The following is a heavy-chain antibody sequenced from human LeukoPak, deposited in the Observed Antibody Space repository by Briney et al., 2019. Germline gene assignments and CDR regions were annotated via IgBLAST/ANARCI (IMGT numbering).Heavy chain of an antibody. D-gene: IGHD3-3*01. J-gene: IGHJ6*02. CDR3: ARGGASYYDSFTPRDIYGMDV. CDR2: INPSGGST. CDR1: GYTFTSYY. V-gene: IGHV1-46*01. Sequence: ASVKVSCKASGYTFTSYYMHWVRQAPGQGLEWMGIINPSGGSTSYAQKFQGRVTMTRDTSTSTVYMELSSLRSEDTAVYYCARGGASYYDSFTPRDIYGMDVWGQGTTVTVSS.